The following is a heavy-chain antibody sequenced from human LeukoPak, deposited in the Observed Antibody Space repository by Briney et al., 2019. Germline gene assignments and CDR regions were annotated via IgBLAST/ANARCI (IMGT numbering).Heavy chain of an antibody. J-gene: IGHJ1*01. CDR1: GGSISSGDCY. CDR3: ATGRVTPTY. V-gene: IGHV4-39*07. Sequence: SETLSLTCTVSGGSISSGDCYWSWIRQPTGKGLEWIGEINHSGSTNYNPSLKSRVTISVDTSKNQFSLKLSSVTAADTAVYYCATGRVTPTYWGQGTLVTVSS. D-gene: IGHD3-16*01. CDR2: INHSGST.